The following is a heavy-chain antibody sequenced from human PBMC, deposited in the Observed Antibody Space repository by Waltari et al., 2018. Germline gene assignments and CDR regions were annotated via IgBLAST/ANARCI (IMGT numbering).Heavy chain of an antibody. Sequence: EVQLVETGGGLIQPGGSLRLSCAASGFTVSRRYMTWVRQAPGKGLEWVSVIYRGGSTFYADPVKGRFTISRDDSKNTLYLQMSNLRAEDTAVYYCARDHGVSYLEGALDIWGQGTMVTVSS. D-gene: IGHD1-26*01. CDR2: IYRGGST. J-gene: IGHJ3*02. CDR1: GFTVSRRY. CDR3: ARDHGVSYLEGALDI. V-gene: IGHV3-53*02.